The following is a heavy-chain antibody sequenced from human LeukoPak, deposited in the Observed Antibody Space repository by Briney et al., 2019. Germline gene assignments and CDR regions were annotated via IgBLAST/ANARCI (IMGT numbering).Heavy chain of an antibody. D-gene: IGHD2-15*01. V-gene: IGHV4-30-4*01. J-gene: IGHJ6*02. CDR1: GGSISSGDYY. CDR3: AREPYCSGGSCYPGYYGMDV. CDR2: IYYSGST. Sequence: SQTLSLTCTVSGGSISSGDYYWSWIRQPPGKGLEWIGYIYYSGSTYYNPSLKSRATISVDTSKNQFSLKLSSVTAADTAVYYCAREPYCSGGSCYPGYYGMDVWGQGTTVTVSS.